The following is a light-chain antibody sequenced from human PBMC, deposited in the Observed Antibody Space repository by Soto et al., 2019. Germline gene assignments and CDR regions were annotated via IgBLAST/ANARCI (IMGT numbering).Light chain of an antibody. CDR1: NIGSKG. Sequence: SYELTQPLSVSVALGQTARITCGGNNIGSKGVHWYQQKPGQAPILVIYRDTSRPSGIPERFSGSNSGNTATLTISRAQAGDEADYFCQVWDNHTWVFGGVTKLTVL. CDR2: RDT. J-gene: IGLJ2*01. V-gene: IGLV3-9*01. CDR3: QVWDNHTWV.